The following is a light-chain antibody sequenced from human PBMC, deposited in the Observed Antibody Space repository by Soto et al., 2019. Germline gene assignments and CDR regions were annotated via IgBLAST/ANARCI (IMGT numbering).Light chain of an antibody. CDR1: QDISNY. Sequence: DIQMTQSPSSLSASVGDRVTITCQASQDISNYLNWYQQKPGKAPKLLIYDASNLETGVPSRFSGSGSGTDLTFTISSLQPEDIATYYCQQYDNLPRALAFGGATKVDIK. J-gene: IGKJ4*01. CDR2: DAS. CDR3: QQYDNLPRALA. V-gene: IGKV1-33*01.